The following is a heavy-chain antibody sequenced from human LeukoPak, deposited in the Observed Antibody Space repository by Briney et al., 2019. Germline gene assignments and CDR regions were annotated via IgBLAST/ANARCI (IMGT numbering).Heavy chain of an antibody. CDR1: GFTFSSYS. CDR2: ISSSSSYV. J-gene: IGHJ3*02. V-gene: IGHV3-21*04. CDR3: AKLGFEYSGSYKGAFDI. Sequence: KAGGSLRLSCAASGFTFSSYSMNWVRQAPGKGLEWVSSISSSSSYVYYADSVKGRFTISRDNAKNTLYLQMNSLRAEDTAVYYCAKLGFEYSGSYKGAFDIWGQGAMVTVSS. D-gene: IGHD1-26*01.